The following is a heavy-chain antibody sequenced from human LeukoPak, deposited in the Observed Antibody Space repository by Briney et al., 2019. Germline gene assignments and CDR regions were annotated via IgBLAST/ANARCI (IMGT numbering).Heavy chain of an antibody. CDR1: GFTFSRMW. CDR2: IKSEADGGTI. J-gene: IGHJ4*02. CDR3: TTEPRD. V-gene: IGHV3-15*01. Sequence: GGSLRLSCAASGFTFSRMWMSWVRQAPGRGLEWVGRIKSEADGGTIDYAAPVKGRFTISRDDSKNTLYLQINSLRTEDTAVYYCTTEPRDWGQGTLVTVSS.